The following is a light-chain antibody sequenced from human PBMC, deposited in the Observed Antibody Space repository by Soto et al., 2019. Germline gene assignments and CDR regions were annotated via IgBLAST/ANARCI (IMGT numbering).Light chain of an antibody. CDR3: MQDKHSPWA. J-gene: IGKJ1*01. CDR2: KMS. V-gene: IGKV2-24*01. Sequence: DIVMTQTPLSSPVTLGQPASISCRSSQSLVHSDGNTYLRWLQQRPGQPPRLLIYKMSNRFSGVPDRFSGSGAGTDFTLKITGVEAEDVGVYYCMQDKHSPWAFGQGTKVEIK. CDR1: QSLVHSDGNTY.